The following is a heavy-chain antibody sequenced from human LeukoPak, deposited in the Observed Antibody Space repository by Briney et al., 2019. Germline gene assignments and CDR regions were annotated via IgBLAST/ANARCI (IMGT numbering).Heavy chain of an antibody. V-gene: IGHV1-69*13. Sequence: SVKVSCTASGGTFSSYAISWVRQAPGQGLEWMGGIIPIFGTANYAQKFQGRVTITADESTSTAYMELSSLRSEDTAVYYCARGSTGPSGSYYFDYWGQGTLVTVSS. CDR1: GGTFSSYA. J-gene: IGHJ4*02. CDR3: ARGSTGPSGSYYFDY. D-gene: IGHD1-26*01. CDR2: IIPIFGTA.